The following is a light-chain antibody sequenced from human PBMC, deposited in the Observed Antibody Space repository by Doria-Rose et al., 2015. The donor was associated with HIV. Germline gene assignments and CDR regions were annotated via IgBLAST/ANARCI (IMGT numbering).Light chain of an antibody. CDR1: RSVSSN. J-gene: IGKJ3*01. Sequence: EIVLTQSPATLSLSPGERATLSCRASRSVSSNLAWYQQKPGQAPRLLIYDASNRATGIPARFSGSGSGTDSTLTISSLEPEDFAVYFCQQRSNWPPIFTFGPGTKVDI. CDR3: QQRSNWPPIFT. V-gene: IGKV3-11*01. CDR2: DAS.